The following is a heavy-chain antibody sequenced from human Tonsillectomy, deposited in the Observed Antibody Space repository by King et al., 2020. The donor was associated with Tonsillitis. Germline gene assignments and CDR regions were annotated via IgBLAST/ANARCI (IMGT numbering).Heavy chain of an antibody. Sequence: VQLVESGGGVVQPGRSLRLSCAASGFTFSSYGMHWVRQAPGKGLEWVAVISYDGSNKYYADSVKGRFTISRDNSKNTLYLQMNSLRAEDTAVYYCAKVHCGGDCRGDFDLWGRGTLVTVSS. CDR1: GFTFSSYG. CDR3: AKVHCGGDCRGDFDL. CDR2: ISYDGSNK. J-gene: IGHJ2*01. V-gene: IGHV3-30*18. D-gene: IGHD2-21*02.